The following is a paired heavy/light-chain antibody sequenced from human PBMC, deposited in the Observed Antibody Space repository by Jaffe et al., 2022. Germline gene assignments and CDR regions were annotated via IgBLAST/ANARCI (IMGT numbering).Heavy chain of an antibody. Sequence: DVQLVQSGAELKKPGESLKISCTGSGYSFTSYWIGWVRQVPGKGLEWLGVIYPGDSDIRYSPAFEGQVTISADKSITTAYLQWSRLEASDTAMYYCARLVDHLFDFWGQGTLVTVSS. CDR2: IYPGDSDI. V-gene: IGHV5-51*03. D-gene: IGHD1-26*01. CDR3: ARLVDHLFDF. J-gene: IGHJ4*02. CDR1: GYSFTSYW.
Light chain of an antibody. V-gene: IGKV3-20*01. Sequence: EIVLTQSPGTLSLSPGERATLSCRASQSVSTIYLAWYQQKPGQAPRLLIYAASSRATGIPDRFSGSGSGTDFTLTISRLEPEDFAVYYCQHYGSSLHTFGQGTKLEIK. CDR1: QSVSTIY. J-gene: IGKJ2*01. CDR3: QHYGSSLHT. CDR2: AAS.